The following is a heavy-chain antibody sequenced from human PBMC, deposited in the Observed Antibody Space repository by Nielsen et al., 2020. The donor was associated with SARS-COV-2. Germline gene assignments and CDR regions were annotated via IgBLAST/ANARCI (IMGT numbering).Heavy chain of an antibody. V-gene: IGHV4-59*12. CDR3: ARCIDTIAAAGPDY. D-gene: IGHD6-13*01. J-gene: IGHJ4*02. Sequence: SETLSLTCTVSGGSISSYYWSWIRQPPGKGLEWIGSIYYSGSTYYNPSLKSRVTISVDTSKNQFSLKLSSVTAADTAVYYCARCIDTIAAAGPDYWGQGTLVTVSS. CDR2: IYYSGST. CDR1: GGSISSYY.